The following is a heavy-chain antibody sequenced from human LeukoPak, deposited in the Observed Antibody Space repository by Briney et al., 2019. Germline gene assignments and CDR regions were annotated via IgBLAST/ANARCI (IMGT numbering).Heavy chain of an antibody. Sequence: SETLSLTCTVSGGSISSYYWSWIRQPAGKGLEWIGYIYYSGSTNYNPSLKSRVIISVDTSKNQFSLKLSSVTAADTAVYYCARSVSTLDWFDPWGQGTLVTVSS. D-gene: IGHD2-8*01. J-gene: IGHJ5*02. CDR3: ARSVSTLDWFDP. V-gene: IGHV4-59*08. CDR1: GGSISSYY. CDR2: IYYSGST.